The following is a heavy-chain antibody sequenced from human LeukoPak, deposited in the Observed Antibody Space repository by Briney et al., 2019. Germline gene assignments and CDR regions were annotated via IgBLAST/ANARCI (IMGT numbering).Heavy chain of an antibody. J-gene: IGHJ4*02. CDR2: ISWNSGSI. D-gene: IGHD3-22*01. V-gene: IGHV3-9*01. CDR1: GFTFDDYA. Sequence: GGSLRLSCAASGFTFDDYAMHWVRQAPGKGLEWVSGISWNSGSIGYADSVKGRFTISRDNAKNSLYLQINSLRAEDTALYYCAKDSAEYYDSSGYYHYWGQGTLVTVSS. CDR3: AKDSAEYYDSSGYYHY.